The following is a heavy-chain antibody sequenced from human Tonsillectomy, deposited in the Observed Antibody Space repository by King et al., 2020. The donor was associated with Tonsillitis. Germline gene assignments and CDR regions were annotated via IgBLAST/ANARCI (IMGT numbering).Heavy chain of an antibody. D-gene: IGHD6-19*01. CDR1: GFTFSGST. CDR2: IRSKANSYAT. Sequence: VQLVESGGGLVQPGGSLKLSCTASGFTFSGSTMLWVRQASGKGLELVGRIRSKANSYATAYAASVKGRFTLSRDDSKNTAYLQMNSLKTEDTAVYYCSLKKPGYSGGWYWGQGTLVTVSS. V-gene: IGHV3-73*02. J-gene: IGHJ4*02. CDR3: SLKKPGYSGGWY.